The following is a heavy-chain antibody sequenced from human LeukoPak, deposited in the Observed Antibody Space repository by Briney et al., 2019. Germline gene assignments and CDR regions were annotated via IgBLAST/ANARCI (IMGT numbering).Heavy chain of an antibody. J-gene: IGHJ4*02. CDR3: ARGRNYDSSGPQAHWRY. Sequence: PSETLSLTCAVYGGSFSGYYWSWIRQPPGKGLEWIGEINHSGSTNYNPSLKSRVTISVDTSKNQLSLKLSSVTAADTAVYYCARGRNYDSSGPQAHWRYWGQGTLVTVSS. D-gene: IGHD3-22*01. CDR2: INHSGST. CDR1: GGSFSGYY. V-gene: IGHV4-34*01.